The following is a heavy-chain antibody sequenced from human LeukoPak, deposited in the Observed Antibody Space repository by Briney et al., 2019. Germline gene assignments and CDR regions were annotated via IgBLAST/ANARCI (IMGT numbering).Heavy chain of an antibody. V-gene: IGHV4-61*01. D-gene: IGHD4-17*01. Sequence: PSETLSLTCTASGDSISRTHYYWSWIRQPPGKGLDWIGYMYSGGTTNYSPSLKSRVTISEDMSKNQFSLKLTSVTAADTAVYYCARAALGSYGSDAFDIWGQGTMVTVSS. CDR2: MYSGGTT. CDR3: ARAALGSYGSDAFDI. J-gene: IGHJ3*02. CDR1: GDSISRTHYY.